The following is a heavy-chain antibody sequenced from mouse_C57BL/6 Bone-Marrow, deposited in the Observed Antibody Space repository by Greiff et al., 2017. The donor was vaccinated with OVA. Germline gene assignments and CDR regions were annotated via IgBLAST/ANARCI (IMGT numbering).Heavy chain of an antibody. D-gene: IGHD2-3*01. J-gene: IGHJ2*01. Sequence: EVQLVESGPELVKPGASVKIPCKASGYTFTDYNMDWVKQSHGKSLEWIGDINPNNGGTIDNKKLQGKATLTVDKSSSTAYMELRSLTSEDTSVYYCARLRDGYYLFDYWGQGTTLTVSS. CDR2: INPNNGGT. V-gene: IGHV1-18*01. CDR3: ARLRDGYYLFDY. CDR1: GYTFTDYN.